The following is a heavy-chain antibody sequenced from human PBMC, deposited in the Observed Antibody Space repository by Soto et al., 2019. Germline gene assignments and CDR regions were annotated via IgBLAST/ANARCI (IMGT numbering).Heavy chain of an antibody. CDR2: IGGSGGST. D-gene: IGHD1-26*01. V-gene: IGHV3-23*01. CDR3: AKVEVMSGSYSGLGY. Sequence: EVQLLESGGGLVQPGGSLRLSCAASGFTFSSYAMSWVRQAPGKGLEWVSAIGGSGGSTYYADSVKGRFTISRDNSKNTLYLQMNSLRAEDTAVYYCAKVEVMSGSYSGLGYWGQGTLVTVSS. CDR1: GFTFSSYA. J-gene: IGHJ4*02.